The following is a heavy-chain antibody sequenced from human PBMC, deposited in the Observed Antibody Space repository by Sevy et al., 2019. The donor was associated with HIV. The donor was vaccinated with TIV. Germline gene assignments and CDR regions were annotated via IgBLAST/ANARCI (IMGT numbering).Heavy chain of an antibody. CDR2: ISISSNHI. CDR1: GFTFSSYS. Sequence: GSLRLSCAASGFTFSSYSMNWVRRAPGMGLEWVSSISISSNHIYYADSVKGRFTISRDNAKNSLYLQMNSLRAEDTAVYYCARAPEENYDYITGSFDYWGQGTLVTVSS. V-gene: IGHV3-21*01. D-gene: IGHD3-16*01. J-gene: IGHJ4*02. CDR3: ARAPEENYDYITGSFDY.